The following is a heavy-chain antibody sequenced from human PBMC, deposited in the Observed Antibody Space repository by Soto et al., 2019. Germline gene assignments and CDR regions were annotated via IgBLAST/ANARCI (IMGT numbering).Heavy chain of an antibody. Sequence: EVQLVESGGGLVQPGGSLRLSCAASGFTVSSNYMSWVRQAPGKGLEWVSVIYSGGSTYYADSVKGRFTISRDNSKNTLYLQMNSLRAEDTAVYYCASADYAFWSGSHQGWFDPWGQGTLVTVSS. CDR1: GFTVSSNY. CDR2: IYSGGST. CDR3: ASADYAFWSGSHQGWFDP. D-gene: IGHD3-3*01. J-gene: IGHJ5*02. V-gene: IGHV3-66*01.